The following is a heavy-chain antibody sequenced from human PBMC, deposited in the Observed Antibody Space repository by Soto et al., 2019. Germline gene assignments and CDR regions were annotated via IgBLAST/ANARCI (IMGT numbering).Heavy chain of an antibody. D-gene: IGHD3-3*01. CDR1: GFSLTNTTMG. J-gene: IGHJ4*02. Sequence: QVTLKESGPVLVRPTETLTLTCTVSGFSLTNTTMGVSWIRQPPGKALEWLAHIFPNDEKSYITSLKSRLTISRNTSNGQVLLTMTNVDPVDTATYYCARSPIAILIVSPPYYFDSWGQETLVTVSS. V-gene: IGHV2-26*01. CDR2: IFPNDEK. CDR3: ARSPIAILIVSPPYYFDS.